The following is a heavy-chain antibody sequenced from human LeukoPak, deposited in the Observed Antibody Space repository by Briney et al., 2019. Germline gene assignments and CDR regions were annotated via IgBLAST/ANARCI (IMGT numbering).Heavy chain of an antibody. CDR2: IYYSGST. J-gene: IGHJ3*02. D-gene: IGHD5-18*01. CDR3: ARVGGYSYGYRDAFDI. Sequence: SETLSLTCTVSGGSISSSSYYWGWIRQPPGKGLEWIGSIYYSGSTYYNPSLKSRVTISVDTSKNQFSLKLSSVTAADTAVYYCARVGGYSYGYRDAFDIWGQVTMVTVSS. V-gene: IGHV4-39*07. CDR1: GGSISSSSYY.